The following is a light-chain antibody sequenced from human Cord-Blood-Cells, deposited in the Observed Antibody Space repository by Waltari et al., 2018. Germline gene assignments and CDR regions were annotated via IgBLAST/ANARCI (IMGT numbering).Light chain of an antibody. CDR2: AAS. CDR1: QSISSY. Sequence: DIQMTQSPSSLSASVGDRXXXTCRASQSISSYLNWYQQKPGKAPKLLIYAASSLQSGVPSRFSGSGSGTDFTLTISSLQPEDFATYYCQQSYSTPRTFGPGTKVDIK. CDR3: QQSYSTPRT. V-gene: IGKV1-39*01. J-gene: IGKJ3*01.